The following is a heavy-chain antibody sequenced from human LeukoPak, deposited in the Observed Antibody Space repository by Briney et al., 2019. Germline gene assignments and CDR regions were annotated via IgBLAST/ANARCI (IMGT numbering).Heavy chain of an antibody. CDR1: GFTFDDYA. D-gene: IGHD6-19*01. CDR2: ISWNSGSI. V-gene: IGHV3-9*01. CDR3: AKAQYSSGSPFDY. Sequence: PGRSLRPSCAASGFTFDDYAMHWVRQAPGKGLEWVSGISWNSGSIGYADSVKGRFTISRDNAKNSLYLQMNSLRAEDTALYYCAKAQYSSGSPFDYWGQGTLVTVSS. J-gene: IGHJ4*02.